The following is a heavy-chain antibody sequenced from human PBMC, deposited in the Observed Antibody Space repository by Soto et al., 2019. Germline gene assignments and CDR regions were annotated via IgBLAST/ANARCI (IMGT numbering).Heavy chain of an antibody. CDR1: GYTFTSYD. V-gene: IGHV1-8*01. J-gene: IGHJ4*02. D-gene: IGHD3-10*01. CDR3: ARGLRLPPMVRGVIPDY. CDR2: MNPNSGNT. Sequence: ASVKVSCKASGYTFTSYDINWVRQATGQGLEWMGWMNPNSGNTGYAQKFQGRVTMTRNTSISTAYMELSSLRSEDTAVYYCARGLRLPPMVRGVIPDYWGQGTLGTVSS.